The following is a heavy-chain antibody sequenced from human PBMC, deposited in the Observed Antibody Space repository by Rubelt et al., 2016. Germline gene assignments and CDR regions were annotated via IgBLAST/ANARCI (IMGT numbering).Heavy chain of an antibody. Sequence: EVQLLESGGGLVQPGGSLRLSCAASGFTFSSYAMSWVRQASGKGLEWVGRIKSKTDGGTTDYAAPVKGRFTISREDSKNTLYLQMNSLKTEDTAVYYCTTEGGVGATARDYWGQGTLVTVSS. CDR3: TTEGGVGATARDY. CDR2: IKSKTDGGTT. D-gene: IGHD1-26*01. J-gene: IGHJ4*02. CDR1: GFTFSSYA. V-gene: IGHV3-15*01.